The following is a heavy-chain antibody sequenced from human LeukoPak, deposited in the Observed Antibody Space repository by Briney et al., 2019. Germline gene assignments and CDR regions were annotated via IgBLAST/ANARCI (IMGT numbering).Heavy chain of an antibody. CDR1: GGSFSGYY. J-gene: IGHJ4*02. V-gene: IGHV4-34*01. Sequence: PSETLSLTCAVYGGSFSGYYWSWIRQPPGKGLEWIGEINYSGSTNYNPSLKSRVTISVDTSKNQFSLKLSSVTAADTAVYYCASILYSSRWYYFDYWGQGTLVTVSS. CDR2: INYSGST. D-gene: IGHD6-13*01. CDR3: ASILYSSRWYYFDY.